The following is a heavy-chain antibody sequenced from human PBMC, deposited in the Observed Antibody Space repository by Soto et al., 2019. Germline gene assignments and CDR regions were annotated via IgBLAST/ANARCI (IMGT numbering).Heavy chain of an antibody. D-gene: IGHD5-18*01. V-gene: IGHV4-61*01. CDR2: IYSSGST. CDR1: GDSVSSDNYY. CDR3: ARDIRGYSRAFDY. Sequence: SETLSLTCTVSGDSVSSDNYYWTWIRQPPGKGLEWIGYIYSSGSTNYNPSLKSRVTISLDTSRNQFSLKLTSVTAADTAVYYCARDIRGYSRAFDYWGQGTLVTVSS. J-gene: IGHJ4*02.